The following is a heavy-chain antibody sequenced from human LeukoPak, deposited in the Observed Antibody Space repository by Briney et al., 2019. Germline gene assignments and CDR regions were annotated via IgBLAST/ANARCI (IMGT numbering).Heavy chain of an antibody. J-gene: IGHJ1*01. CDR2: IHNSRST. V-gene: IGHV4-39*07. CDR1: GGSVSSSNYY. CDR3: ARWGGYFDSSDHS. Sequence: SETLSLTCTVSGGSVSSSNYYWGWIRQPPGKGLEWIGSIHNSRSTYYNPSLKSRVIISVDTSKNQFSLKLSSVTAADTAVYYCARWGGYFDSSDHSWGQGTLATVSS. D-gene: IGHD3-22*01.